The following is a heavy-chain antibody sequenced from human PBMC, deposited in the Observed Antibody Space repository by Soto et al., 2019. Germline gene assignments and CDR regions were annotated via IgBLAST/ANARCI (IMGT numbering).Heavy chain of an antibody. CDR1: GYTFTSYY. D-gene: IGHD3-22*01. Sequence: ASVNVSCKSAGYTFTSYYIHWVRQAPGQGLECMGIINPSGGSTSYAQKFQGRVTMTRDTSTSTVYMELSSLRSEDTAVYYCARGGYYYDSSGYYYSYYYYGMDVWGQGTTVTVSS. J-gene: IGHJ6*02. CDR3: ARGGYYYDSSGYYYSYYYYGMDV. V-gene: IGHV1-46*01. CDR2: INPSGGST.